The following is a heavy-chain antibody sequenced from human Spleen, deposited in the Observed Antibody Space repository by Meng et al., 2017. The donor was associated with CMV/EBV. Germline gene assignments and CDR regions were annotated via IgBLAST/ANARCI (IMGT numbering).Heavy chain of an antibody. D-gene: IGHD2-2*01. V-gene: IGHV3-21*01. J-gene: IGHJ3*01. CDR1: GLTFSSYS. CDR2: ISSSSSYI. CDR3: ARTKYCSSINCYFAIVFDL. Sequence: GESLKISCTASGLTFSSYSMNWVRQAPGKGLEWVSSISSSSSYIYYADSLKGRFTISRDNAKNSLFLQMNSLRAEDTAVYYYARTKYCSSINCYFAIVFDLWGQGTMVTVSS.